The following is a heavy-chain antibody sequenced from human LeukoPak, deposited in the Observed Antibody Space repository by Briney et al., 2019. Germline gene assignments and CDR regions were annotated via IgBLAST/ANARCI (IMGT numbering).Heavy chain of an antibody. J-gene: IGHJ4*02. CDR3: ARDQDYYDSSALVDY. V-gene: IGHV3-66*01. CDR2: IYSGGST. Sequence: GGSLRLSCAASGFTVSSNYMSWVRQAPGKGLEWVSVIYSGGSTYYADSVKGRFTISRDNSKNTLYLQMNSLRAEDTAVYYCARDQDYYDSSALVDYWGQGTLVTVSS. CDR1: GFTVSSNY. D-gene: IGHD3-22*01.